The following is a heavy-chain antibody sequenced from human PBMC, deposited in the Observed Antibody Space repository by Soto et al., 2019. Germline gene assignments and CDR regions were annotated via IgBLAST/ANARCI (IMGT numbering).Heavy chain of an antibody. D-gene: IGHD2-15*01. Sequence: SEALSLTYIVSGDSIVTYYWSWLRQPPGKGLQWIGFIYYKGGTNYTPSLKSRVTMSVDTSRNQFSLKLSSVTAADTAVYYCARGRGFDFDSWGQG. J-gene: IGHJ4*02. V-gene: IGHV4-59*01. CDR3: ARGRGFDFDS. CDR1: GDSIVTYY. CDR2: IYYKGGT.